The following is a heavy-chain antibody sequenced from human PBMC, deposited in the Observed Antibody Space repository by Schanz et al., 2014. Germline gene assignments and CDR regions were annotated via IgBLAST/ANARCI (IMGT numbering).Heavy chain of an antibody. Sequence: EVQLLESGGGLVQPGGSLRLSCAASGFSFSSYAMGWVRQAPGRGLEWVSIISGSGGNTYYADAVRGRFTISRDNSKTTVYLQMNSLRAEDTAVYYCAKDAENTAMITDYFDYWGQGTLVTVSS. CDR2: ISGSGGNT. D-gene: IGHD5-18*01. J-gene: IGHJ4*02. CDR3: AKDAENTAMITDYFDY. CDR1: GFSFSSYA. V-gene: IGHV3-23*01.